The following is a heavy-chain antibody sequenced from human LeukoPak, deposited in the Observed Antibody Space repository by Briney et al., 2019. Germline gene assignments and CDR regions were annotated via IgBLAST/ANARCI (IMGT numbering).Heavy chain of an antibody. CDR3: ARGTVAGISWFDY. V-gene: IGHV7-4-1*02. J-gene: IGHJ4*02. D-gene: IGHD6-19*01. CDR2: INTNTGNP. CDR1: AYTFTNYA. Sequence: ASVKVSCKASAYTFTNYAMNWVRQAPGQGLEWMGWINTNTGNPTYAQGFTGRFVFSLDTSVSTAYLQISSLKTEDTAVYYCARGTVAGISWFDYWGQGTLVTVS.